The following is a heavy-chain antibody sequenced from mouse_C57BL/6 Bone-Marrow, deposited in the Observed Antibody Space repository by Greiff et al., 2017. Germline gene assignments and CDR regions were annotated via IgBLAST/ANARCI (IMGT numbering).Heavy chain of an antibody. CDR2: IDPENGDT. CDR3: TEGYYWFAY. D-gene: IGHD2-3*01. J-gene: IGHJ3*01. CDR1: GFNIKGDY. Sequence: EVQLQESGAELVRPGASVKLSCTASGFNIKGDYMHWVKQRPEQGLEWIGWIDPENGDTEYASKFQGKATITADTSSNTAYLQLSSLTSEDTAVYYCTEGYYWFAYWGQGTLVTVSA. V-gene: IGHV14-4*01.